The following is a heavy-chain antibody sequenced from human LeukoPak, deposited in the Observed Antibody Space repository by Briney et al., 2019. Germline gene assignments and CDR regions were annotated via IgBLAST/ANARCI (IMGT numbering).Heavy chain of an antibody. V-gene: IGHV1-18*01. J-gene: IGHJ5*02. D-gene: IGHD3-10*01. Sequence: ASVKVSCKASGYTFTSYGISWVRQAPGQGLEWMGWISAYNGNTNYAQKLQGRVTMTTDTSTSTAYMELSSLRSEDTAVYYCARTMVRGVIPIWFDPWGQGTLVTVSS. CDR2: ISAYNGNT. CDR3: ARTMVRGVIPIWFDP. CDR1: GYTFTSYG.